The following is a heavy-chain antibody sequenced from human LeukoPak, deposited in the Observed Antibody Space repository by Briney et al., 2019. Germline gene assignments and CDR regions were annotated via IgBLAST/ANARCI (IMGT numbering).Heavy chain of an antibody. CDR1: GFTFCDYD. CDR2: IGTAGDT. Sequence: PGGSLRLSCSASGFTFCDYDMLWVPQATGKGLECVSAIGTAGDTYYTGSVKGRFTISRENAKNSLYLQMNSLRAGDTAVYYCARVAKERVGGVYYFDYWGQGTLVTVSS. CDR3: ARVAKERVGGVYYFDY. D-gene: IGHD1-1*01. V-gene: IGHV3-13*01. J-gene: IGHJ4*02.